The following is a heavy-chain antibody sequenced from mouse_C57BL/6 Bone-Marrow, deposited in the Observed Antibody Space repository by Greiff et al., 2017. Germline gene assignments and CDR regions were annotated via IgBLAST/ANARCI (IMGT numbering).Heavy chain of an antibody. Sequence: QVQLQQPGAELVMPGASVKLSCKASGYTFTSYWMHWVKQRPGQGLEWIGEIDPSDSYTNYNQKFKGKSTLTVDKSSSTAYMQLSSLTSEDSAVYYCAREGTYYGSRGWYFGVWGTGTTVTVSS. D-gene: IGHD1-1*01. V-gene: IGHV1-69*01. J-gene: IGHJ1*03. CDR1: GYTFTSYW. CDR3: AREGTYYGSRGWYFGV. CDR2: IDPSDSYT.